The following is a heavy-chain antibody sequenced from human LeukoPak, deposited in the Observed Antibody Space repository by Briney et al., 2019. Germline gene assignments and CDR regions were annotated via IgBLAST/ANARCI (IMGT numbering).Heavy chain of an antibody. CDR2: IYPDDSDT. CDR1: GYSFTSYW. V-gene: IGHV5-51*01. Sequence: GESPKISCKGSGYSFTSYWIGWVRQMPGKGLEWMGIIYPDDSDTRYSPSFQGQVTISADKSISTAYLQWSSLKASDTAMYYCARRGRLQSGWLWHGMDVWGQGTTVTVSS. J-gene: IGHJ6*02. D-gene: IGHD5-24*01. CDR3: ARRGRLQSGWLWHGMDV.